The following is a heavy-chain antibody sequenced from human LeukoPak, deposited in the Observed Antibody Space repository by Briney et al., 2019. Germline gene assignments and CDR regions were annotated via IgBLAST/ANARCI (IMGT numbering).Heavy chain of an antibody. D-gene: IGHD3-22*01. Sequence: PGGSLRLSCAASGFTVSSNYMSWVRQAPGKGLEWVSVIYSGGSTYYADSVKGRFTISRDNSKNTLYLQMNSLRAEDTAVYYCAKDRGRIVVVRDAFDIWGQGTMVTVSS. J-gene: IGHJ3*02. CDR2: IYSGGST. CDR3: AKDRGRIVVVRDAFDI. V-gene: IGHV3-53*01. CDR1: GFTVSSNY.